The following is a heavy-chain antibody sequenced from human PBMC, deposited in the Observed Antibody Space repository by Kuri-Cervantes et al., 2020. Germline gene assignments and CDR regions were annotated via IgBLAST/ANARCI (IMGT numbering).Heavy chain of an antibody. CDR2: ISWNSGSI. CDR1: GFTFDDYA. J-gene: IGHJ4*02. Sequence: SLKISCAASGFTFDDYAMHWVRQAPGKGLEWVSGISWNSGSIGYADSVKGRFTISRDNAKNSLYLQMNSLRDEDTAVYYCARMRSGWYFDSWGQGTLVTVSS. CDR3: ARMRSGWYFDS. D-gene: IGHD6-19*01. V-gene: IGHV3-9*01.